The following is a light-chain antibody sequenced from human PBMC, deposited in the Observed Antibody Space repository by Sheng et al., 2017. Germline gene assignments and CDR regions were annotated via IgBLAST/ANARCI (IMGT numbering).Light chain of an antibody. V-gene: IGLV6-57*01. CDR3: QSYDTSNQKF. Sequence: NFMLTQPHSVSESPGKTVTISCTRSSGSIASYYVQWYQQRPGSSPTNVIYENNRRPSGVPDRFSSSIDSSSNSASLTISGLQTEDEADYYCQSYDTSNQKFFGGGTKLTVL. J-gene: IGLJ2*01. CDR2: ENN. CDR1: SGSIASYY.